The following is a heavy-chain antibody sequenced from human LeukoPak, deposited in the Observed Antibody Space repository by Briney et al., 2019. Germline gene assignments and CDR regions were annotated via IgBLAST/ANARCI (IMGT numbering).Heavy chain of an antibody. CDR1: GFTFSTYA. V-gene: IGHV3-23*01. D-gene: IGHD3-10*01. CDR3: AKVSSGSYYNNYYYYYYMDV. J-gene: IGHJ6*03. Sequence: GGSLRLSCAASGFTFSTYAMSWVRQTPEKGLEWVSLMSGNDDTIYNADSVKGRFTISRDNSKNTLYLEMNSLRAEDTAVYYCAKVSSGSYYNNYYYYYYMDVWGKGATVTISS. CDR2: MSGNDDTI.